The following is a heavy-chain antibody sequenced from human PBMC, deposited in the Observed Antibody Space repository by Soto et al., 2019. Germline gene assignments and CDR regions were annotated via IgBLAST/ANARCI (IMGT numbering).Heavy chain of an antibody. V-gene: IGHV1-3*01. D-gene: IGHD6-13*01. J-gene: IGHJ5*02. CDR3: ARCAGIAAAGTDFWFDP. CDR2: INAGNGNT. Sequence: ASVKVSCKASGYTFTSYAMHWVRQAPGQKLEKMGWINAGNGNTKYSQKFQGRVTITRDTSASTANMELSSLRSEDTAVYYCARCAGIAAAGTDFWFDPWGQGTLVTVSS. CDR1: GYTFTSYA.